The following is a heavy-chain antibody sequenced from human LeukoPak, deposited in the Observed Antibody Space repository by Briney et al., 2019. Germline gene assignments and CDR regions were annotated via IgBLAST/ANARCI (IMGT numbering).Heavy chain of an antibody. CDR1: GFTFSSYG. V-gene: IGHV3-30*18. CDR2: ISYDGSNK. D-gene: IGHD6-19*01. Sequence: QPGRSLRLSCAASGFTFSSYGMHWVRQAPGKGLEWVAVISYDGSNKYYADSVKGRFTISRDNSKNTLYLQMNSPRAEDTAVYYCAKDSARPSSPYSSGWQPLGRFDPWGQGTLVTVSS. CDR3: AKDSARPSSPYSSGWQPLGRFDP. J-gene: IGHJ5*02.